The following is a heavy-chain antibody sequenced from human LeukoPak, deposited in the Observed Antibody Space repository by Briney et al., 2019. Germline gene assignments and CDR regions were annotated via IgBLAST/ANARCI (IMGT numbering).Heavy chain of an antibody. Sequence: SGPTLVKPTQTLTLTCTFSGFSLSTGEVGVGWIRQPQGRALEWLALIYWDDAKRYSPSLKSRLTVTKDTSKNQVVLTMTNMDPVDTATYYCSRCDYGDYHFDYWGQGTLVTVSS. V-gene: IGHV2-5*02. CDR3: SRCDYGDYHFDY. CDR1: GFSLSTGEVG. CDR2: IYWDDAK. J-gene: IGHJ4*02. D-gene: IGHD4-17*01.